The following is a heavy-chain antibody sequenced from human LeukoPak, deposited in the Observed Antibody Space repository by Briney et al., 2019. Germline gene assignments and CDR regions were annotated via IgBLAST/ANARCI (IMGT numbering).Heavy chain of an antibody. CDR2: IYYSGST. D-gene: IGHD6-13*01. V-gene: IGHV4-59*01. J-gene: IGHJ6*02. Sequence: SETLSLTCTVSGGSISSYYWSWIRQPPGKGLEWIGYIYYSGSTNYNPSLKSRVTISVDTSKNQFSLKLSSVTAADTAVYYCARGTYRSSFSSPNGMDVWGQGTTVTVSS. CDR1: GGSISSYY. CDR3: ARGTYRSSFSSPNGMDV.